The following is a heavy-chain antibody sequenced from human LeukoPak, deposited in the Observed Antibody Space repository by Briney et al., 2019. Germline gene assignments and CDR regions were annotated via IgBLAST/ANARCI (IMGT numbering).Heavy chain of an antibody. D-gene: IGHD2-21*02. Sequence: ASVKVSCKASGYTFTSYGISWVRQAPGQGLEWMGWVSAYNGNTNYGQKFQGRATMTTDTSTSTAYMELRSLKSDDTAVYYCARDGKAYCGGDCYYGDYWGQGTLVTVSS. V-gene: IGHV1-18*01. CDR2: VSAYNGNT. J-gene: IGHJ4*02. CDR1: GYTFTSYG. CDR3: ARDGKAYCGGDCYYGDY.